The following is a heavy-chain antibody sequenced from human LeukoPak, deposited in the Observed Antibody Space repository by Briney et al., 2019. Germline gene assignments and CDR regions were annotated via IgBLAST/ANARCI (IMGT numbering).Heavy chain of an antibody. CDR3: TLRFLEKKTSGGKKYNWFDP. J-gene: IGHJ5*02. CDR1: GGSFSGHY. V-gene: IGHV4-34*01. D-gene: IGHD3-3*01. Sequence: SETLSLTCAVYGGSFSGHYWSWIRQPPGKGLEWIGVINHSGSTNYNPSLKSRVTISVDTSKNQFSLKLSSVTAADTAVYYCTLRFLEKKTSGGKKYNWFDPWGQGTLVTVSS. CDR2: INHSGST.